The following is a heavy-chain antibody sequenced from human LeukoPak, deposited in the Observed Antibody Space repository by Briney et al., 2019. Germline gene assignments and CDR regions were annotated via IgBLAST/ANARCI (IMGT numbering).Heavy chain of an antibody. D-gene: IGHD3-9*01. Sequence: GASVKVSCKASGYTFTGYYMHWVRQAPGQGLEWMGRINPNSGGTNYAQKFQGRVTMTRDTSISIAYMELSRLRSDDTAVYYCARDYDILTGYYTFSWFDPWGQGTLVTVSS. CDR2: INPNSGGT. CDR1: GYTFTGYY. J-gene: IGHJ5*02. V-gene: IGHV1-2*06. CDR3: ARDYDILTGYYTFSWFDP.